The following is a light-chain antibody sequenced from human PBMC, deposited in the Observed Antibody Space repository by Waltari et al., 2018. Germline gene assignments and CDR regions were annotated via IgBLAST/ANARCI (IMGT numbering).Light chain of an antibody. CDR1: TSDISVYKY. CDR2: HVS. V-gene: IGLV2-14*01. CDR3: SSYRSGSTLV. Sequence: QSALPQPASVSGSPGQSITISCTGTTSDISVYKYVSWYQQHPGKVPKVIIYHVSNRPSGISTRFSGSKSGNTASLTISGLQAEDEADYYCSSYRSGSTLVFGGGTKVTVL. J-gene: IGLJ2*01.